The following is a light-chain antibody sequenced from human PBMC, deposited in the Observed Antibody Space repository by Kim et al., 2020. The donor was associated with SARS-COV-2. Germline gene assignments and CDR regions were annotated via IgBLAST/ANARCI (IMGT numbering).Light chain of an antibody. V-gene: IGKV1-8*01. Sequence: ASPGDRVTITCRASQGISSYLAWYQQKPGKAPKLLIYAASTLQSGVPSRFSGSGSGTDFTLTISCLQSEDFATYYCQQYYSYPSCTFGQGTKLEI. CDR2: AAS. CDR3: QQYYSYPSCT. CDR1: QGISSY. J-gene: IGKJ2*02.